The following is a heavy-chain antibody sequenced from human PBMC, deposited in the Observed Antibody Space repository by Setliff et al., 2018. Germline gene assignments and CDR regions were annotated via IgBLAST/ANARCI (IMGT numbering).Heavy chain of an antibody. J-gene: IGHJ6*03. V-gene: IGHV4-4*07. CDR2: IYIGGSA. CDR1: GGSISSYY. Sequence: SETLSLTCTVSGGSISSYYRSWIRQPAGKGLEWIGHIYIGGSANYNPSLKSRVTMSIDTSKNQFSLKLNSVTAADMAVYYCAREQWLDPPGYYYMDVWAKGTAVTVSS. CDR3: AREQWLDPPGYYYMDV. D-gene: IGHD6-19*01.